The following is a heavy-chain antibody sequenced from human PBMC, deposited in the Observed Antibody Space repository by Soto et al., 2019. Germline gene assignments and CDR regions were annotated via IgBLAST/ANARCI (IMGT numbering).Heavy chain of an antibody. V-gene: IGHV3-48*02. CDR3: ARGSVDYYDSSGSFLWY. D-gene: IGHD3-22*01. Sequence: GGSLRLSCAASGFTFSSYSMNWVRQAPGKGLEWVSYISSSSSTIYYADSVKGRFTISRDNAKNSLYLQMNSLRDEDTAVYYCARGSVDYYDSSGSFLWYWGQGTLVTVSS. J-gene: IGHJ4*02. CDR1: GFTFSSYS. CDR2: ISSSSSTI.